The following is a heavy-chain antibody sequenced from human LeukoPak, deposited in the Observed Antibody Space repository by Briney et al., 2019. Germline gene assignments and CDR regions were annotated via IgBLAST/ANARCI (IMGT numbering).Heavy chain of an antibody. V-gene: IGHV4-4*07. CDR3: ARDVEARSPGGYYYYHMDV. D-gene: IGHD2-15*01. J-gene: IGHJ6*03. CDR2: IYTSGST. Sequence: SETLSLTCTVSGGSIRSYYWSWIRQPAGKGLEWIGRIYTSGSTNYNPSLKSRVTMSVDTSKNQFSLKLSSVTAADTAAYYCARDVEARSPGGYYYYHMDVWGKGTTVTVSS. CDR1: GGSIRSYY.